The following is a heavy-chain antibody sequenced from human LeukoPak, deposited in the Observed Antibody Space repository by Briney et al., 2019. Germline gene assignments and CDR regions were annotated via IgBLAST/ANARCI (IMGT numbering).Heavy chain of an antibody. D-gene: IGHD2-2*01. CDR1: GYSFTTYW. V-gene: IGHV5-51*01. J-gene: IGHJ4*02. CDR2: IYPGDSDT. CDR3: VRQVPVTEGTFDY. Sequence: GESLKISCKGSGYSFTTYWIAWVRQMPGKGLEWMGVIYPGDSDTTYSPSFQGQVTISADKSISTAYLQWNSLKASDAAMYYCVRQVPVTEGTFDYWGQGTLVTVSS.